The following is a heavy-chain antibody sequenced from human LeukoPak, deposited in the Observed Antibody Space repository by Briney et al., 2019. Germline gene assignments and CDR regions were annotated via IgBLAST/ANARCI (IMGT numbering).Heavy chain of an antibody. V-gene: IGHV4-38-2*02. CDR3: ARADYSSTWSHDYYYMDV. D-gene: IGHD6-13*01. Sequence: PSETLSLTCTVSGGSMSSYYWGWIRQPPGKGLEWIGSIYHSGSTYYNPSLKSRVTISVDTSKNQFSLKLSSVTAADTAVYYCARADYSSTWSHDYYYMDVWGKGTTVTVSS. J-gene: IGHJ6*03. CDR2: IYHSGST. CDR1: GGSMSSYY.